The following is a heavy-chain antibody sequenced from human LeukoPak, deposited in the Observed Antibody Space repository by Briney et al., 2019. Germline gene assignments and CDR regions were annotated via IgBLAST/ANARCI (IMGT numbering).Heavy chain of an antibody. CDR1: GGTFSSYA. CDR3: TQRWLQPPIDY. D-gene: IGHD5-24*01. V-gene: IGHV1-69*05. J-gene: IGHJ4*02. Sequence: SVKVSCKASGGTFSSYAISWVRQAPGQGLEWMGGIIPIFGTANDAQKFQGRVTITTDESTSTAYMELSSLRSEDTAVYYCTQRWLQPPIDYWGQGTLVTVSS. CDR2: IIPIFGTA.